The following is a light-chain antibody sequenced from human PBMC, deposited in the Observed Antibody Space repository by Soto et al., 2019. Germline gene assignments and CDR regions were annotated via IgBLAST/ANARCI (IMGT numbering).Light chain of an antibody. CDR3: QQYYSYPRT. CDR2: KAS. J-gene: IGKJ1*01. CDR1: QSISSW. Sequence: DIQMTQSPSTLSASLGDRVTITCRASQSISSWLAWYQQKPGKAPKLLIYKASSLESGVPSRFSASGSGTEFTLTISSLQPDDFATYYCQQYYSYPRTFGQGTKVDI. V-gene: IGKV1-5*03.